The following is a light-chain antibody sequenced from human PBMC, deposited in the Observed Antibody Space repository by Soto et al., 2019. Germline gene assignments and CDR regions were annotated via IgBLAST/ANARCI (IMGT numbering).Light chain of an antibody. CDR2: SNR. CDR3: QAYDYSLTAFV. J-gene: IGLJ3*02. V-gene: IGLV1-40*01. CDR1: NSNLGAGYD. Sequence: QSVLTQPPSVSGAPGQRVTISCTGNNSNLGAGYDVHWYQQLPGAAPKPVVFSNRNRPSGVPERFSGSKSGTSASLAITGLQAEDEADYYCQAYDYSLTAFVFGGGTKVTVL.